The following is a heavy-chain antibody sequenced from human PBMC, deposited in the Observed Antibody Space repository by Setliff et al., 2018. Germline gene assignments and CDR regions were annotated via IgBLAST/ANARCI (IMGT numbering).Heavy chain of an antibody. Sequence: GGSLRLSCAASGFTFSDYYMNWIRQAPGKGLEWVSYISRGGNTTYYADSVKGRFTISRDNAKNSLYLQMNSLRAEDTAVYYCAGPSFDYWGQGTLVTVSS. CDR2: ISRGGNTT. CDR3: AGPSFDY. CDR1: GFTFSDYY. V-gene: IGHV3-11*04. J-gene: IGHJ4*02.